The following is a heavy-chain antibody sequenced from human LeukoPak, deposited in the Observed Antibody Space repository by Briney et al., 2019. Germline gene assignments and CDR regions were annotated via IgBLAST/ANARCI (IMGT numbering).Heavy chain of an antibody. D-gene: IGHD2-2*01. J-gene: IGHJ5*02. V-gene: IGHV3-48*01. CDR3: AKGAVVVPAAMQGRDNWFDP. CDR2: ISSSSSTI. CDR1: GFTFSSYS. Sequence: GGSLRLSCAASGFTFSSYSMNWVRQAPGKGLEWVSYISSSSSTIYYADSVKGRFTISRDNSKNTLYLQMNSLRAEDTAVYYCAKGAVVVPAAMQGRDNWFDPWGQGTLVTVSS.